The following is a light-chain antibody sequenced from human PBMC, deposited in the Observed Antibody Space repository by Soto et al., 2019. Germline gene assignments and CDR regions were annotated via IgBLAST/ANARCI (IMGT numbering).Light chain of an antibody. CDR2: YNN. CDR3: AAWDASLSACV. V-gene: IGLV1-47*02. CDR1: DSNIGSNS. Sequence: QSVLTQPPSASWTAGQGVTSSCSGGDSNIGSNSVYWYQHLPRTAPKLLIYYNNQRPSGVPDRFAGSRSGTSASLAIVGLRSEDEAVYYCAAWDASLSACVFGNGTKVTVL. J-gene: IGLJ1*01.